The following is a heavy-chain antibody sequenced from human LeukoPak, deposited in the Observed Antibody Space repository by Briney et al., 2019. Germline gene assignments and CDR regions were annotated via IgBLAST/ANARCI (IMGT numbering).Heavy chain of an antibody. CDR2: FHPEDGET. J-gene: IGHJ4*02. D-gene: IGHD4-17*01. CDR1: GYTLTELS. V-gene: IGHV1-24*01. Sequence: GASVKVSCKVSGYTLTELSMYWVRQAPGKGLEWMGGFHPEDGETIYAQKFQGRVTMTEDTSIDTGYMDLSSLRSEDTAVYYCALAYGFSRFVDCWGQGTLVTVSS. CDR3: ALAYGFSRFVDC.